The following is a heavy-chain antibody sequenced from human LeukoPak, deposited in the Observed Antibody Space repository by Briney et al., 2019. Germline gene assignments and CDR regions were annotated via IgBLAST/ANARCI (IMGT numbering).Heavy chain of an antibody. CDR1: GYTFTSYY. J-gene: IGHJ4*02. CDR3: ARDRRYSSSWYGYYFDY. V-gene: IGHV1-2*02. Sequence: ASVKVSCKASGYTFTSYYMHWVRQAPGQGLEWMGWINPNSGGTNYAQKFQGRVTMTRDTSISTAYMELSRLRSDDTAVYYCARDRRYSSSWYGYYFDYWGQGTLVTVSS. D-gene: IGHD6-13*01. CDR2: INPNSGGT.